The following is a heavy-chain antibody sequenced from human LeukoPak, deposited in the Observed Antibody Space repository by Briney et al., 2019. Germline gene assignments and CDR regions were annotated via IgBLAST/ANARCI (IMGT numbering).Heavy chain of an antibody. CDR3: ARQGDYYDSSGYL. D-gene: IGHD3-22*01. CDR2: IYYSGST. CDR1: GGSISSSSYY. J-gene: IGHJ5*02. V-gene: IGHV4-61*05. Sequence: TSETLSLTCTVSGGSISSSSYYWGWIRQPPGKGLEWIGYIYYSGSTNYNPSLKSRVTISVDTSKNQFSLKLSSVTAADTAVYYCARQGDYYDSSGYLWGQGTLVTVSS.